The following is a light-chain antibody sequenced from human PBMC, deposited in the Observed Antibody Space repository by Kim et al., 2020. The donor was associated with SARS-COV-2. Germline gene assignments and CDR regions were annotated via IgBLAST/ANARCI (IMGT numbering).Light chain of an antibody. Sequence: QSVLTQPPSASGTPGQRVTISCSGSSSNIGSNTVKWYQQLPGTAPKLLIYSNDHLPSGVPDRFSGSMSGTSASLAISGLQSEDEATYYCAAWDDSLIALIFGGGTQLTVL. CDR2: SND. CDR1: SSNIGSNT. J-gene: IGLJ2*01. CDR3: AAWDDSLIALI. V-gene: IGLV1-44*01.